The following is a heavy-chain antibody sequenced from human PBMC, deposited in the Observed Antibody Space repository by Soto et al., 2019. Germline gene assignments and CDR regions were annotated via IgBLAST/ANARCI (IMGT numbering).Heavy chain of an antibody. J-gene: IGHJ5*02. Sequence: SETLSLTCTVSGGSISSYYWSWIRQPAGKGLEWIGRIYTSGSTNYNPSLKSRVTMSVDTSKNQFSLKLSSVTAADTAVYYCVREWRFEYSSPNFDPWGQGTLVTVSS. CDR2: IYTSGST. D-gene: IGHD6-6*01. V-gene: IGHV4-4*07. CDR3: VREWRFEYSSPNFDP. CDR1: GGSISSYY.